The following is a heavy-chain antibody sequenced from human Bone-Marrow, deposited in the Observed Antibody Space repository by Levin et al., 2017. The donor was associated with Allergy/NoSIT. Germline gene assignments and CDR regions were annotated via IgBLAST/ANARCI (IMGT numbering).Heavy chain of an antibody. CDR3: ARRASSSWYYDC. CDR1: GFTFSTYA. J-gene: IGHJ4*02. D-gene: IGHD6-13*01. V-gene: IGHV3-64*01. Sequence: GGSLRLSCAASGFTFSTYAMHWVRQAPGKEVEYVAAISQNGGSTYYSNSVQDRFTISRDNSKNTLYLQMGSLRVEDTGVYYCARRASSSWYYDCWGQGTLVTVSS. CDR2: ISQNGGST.